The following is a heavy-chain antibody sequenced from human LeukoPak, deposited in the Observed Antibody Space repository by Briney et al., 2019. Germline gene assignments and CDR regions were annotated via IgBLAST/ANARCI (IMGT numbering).Heavy chain of an antibody. Sequence: ASVKVSCKASGYTFTGYYIHWVRQAPGQGLEWMGWINPHSGGTNYAQKFQGGVTMTRDTSITTAYMELSSLRSDDTALYYCARDKVAAAGTFDYWGQGTLVTVSS. CDR2: INPHSGGT. CDR1: GYTFTGYY. V-gene: IGHV1-2*02. CDR3: ARDKVAAAGTFDY. D-gene: IGHD6-13*01. J-gene: IGHJ4*02.